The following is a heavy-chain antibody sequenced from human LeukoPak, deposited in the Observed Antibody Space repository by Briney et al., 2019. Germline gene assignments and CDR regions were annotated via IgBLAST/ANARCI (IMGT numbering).Heavy chain of an antibody. CDR3: AKGSTSSSWGYFDY. CDR1: GFTVSSNY. CDR2: IYSGGST. J-gene: IGHJ4*02. Sequence: GGSLRLSCAASGFTVSSNYMSWVRQAPGKGLEWVSVIYSGGSTYYADSVKGRFTISRDNSKNTLYLQMNSLRAEDTAVYYCAKGSTSSSWGYFDYWGQGTLVTVSS. D-gene: IGHD6-6*01. V-gene: IGHV3-53*01.